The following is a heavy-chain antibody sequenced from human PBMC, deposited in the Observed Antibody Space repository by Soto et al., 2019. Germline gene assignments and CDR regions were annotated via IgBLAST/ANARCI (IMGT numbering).Heavy chain of an antibody. V-gene: IGHV5-51*04. CDR3: ASNVEYSNGSTFDY. CDR2: IYAGGSDT. D-gene: IGHD5-18*01. Sequence: GESLKISCKGSGYTFNGHWIGWVRQMPGKGLEWMGIIYAGGSDTRYSSCFQGQVTISVDKPISTAHPKCSSLKASDTAIYYCASNVEYSNGSTFDYCGQGTLVAVYS. J-gene: IGHJ4*02. CDR1: GYTFNGHW.